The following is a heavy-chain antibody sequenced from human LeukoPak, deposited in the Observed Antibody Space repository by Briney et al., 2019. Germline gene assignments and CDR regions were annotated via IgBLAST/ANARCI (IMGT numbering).Heavy chain of an antibody. D-gene: IGHD2-21*02. CDR1: GGTFSSYA. CDR2: IIPIFGTA. J-gene: IGHJ3*02. CDR3: ARDVPYCGGDCHDAFDI. Sequence: SVKVSCKASGGTFSSYAISWVRQAPGQGLEWMGGIIPIFGTANYAQKFQGRVTITADESTSTAYMELSSLRSEDTAVYYCARDVPYCGGDCHDAFDIWGQGTMVTVSS. V-gene: IGHV1-69*13.